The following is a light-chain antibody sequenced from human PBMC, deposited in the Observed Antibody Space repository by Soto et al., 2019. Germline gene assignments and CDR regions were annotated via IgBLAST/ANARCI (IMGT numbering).Light chain of an antibody. V-gene: IGKV3-15*01. CDR1: QSVSAN. CDR2: GTS. J-gene: IGKJ1*01. Sequence: EILMTQSPATLPVSPGERATLSCRASQSVSANLAWYQHKPGQAPRLLIYGTSTRATGIPARFSGSGSGTHFILSISSLQSEDFAIYYCQQYSDWPPTFGQGTKVEIK. CDR3: QQYSDWPPT.